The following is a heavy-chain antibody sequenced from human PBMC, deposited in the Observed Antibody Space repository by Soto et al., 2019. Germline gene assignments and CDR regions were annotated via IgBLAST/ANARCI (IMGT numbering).Heavy chain of an antibody. D-gene: IGHD6-19*01. CDR2: ISYDESNK. CDR1: GFTFSSFS. CDR3: AKGGRQWLVTSDFNY. Sequence: GGSLRLSCAASGFTFSSFSLHWVRQAPGKGLEWLALISYDESNKYNADSVKGRFTISRDSSKNTVSLEMTSLRAEDMVFYYCAKGGRQWLVTSDFNYGGQGALVTVSS. J-gene: IGHJ4*02. V-gene: IGHV3-30-3*01.